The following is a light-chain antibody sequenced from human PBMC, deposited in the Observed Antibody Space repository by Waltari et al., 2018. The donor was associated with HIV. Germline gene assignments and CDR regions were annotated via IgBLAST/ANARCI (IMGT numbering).Light chain of an antibody. Sequence: SYELTQPPSVSVSPGQTASITCSGYQLGANYVCWYHQKPGQAPVLVIYQDSKRPSGIPERFSGYNSGNTATLTIRGTQAMDEADYYCQAWDSGTWVFGGGTKLTVL. J-gene: IGLJ3*02. CDR3: QAWDSGTWV. V-gene: IGLV3-1*01. CDR1: QLGANY. CDR2: QDS.